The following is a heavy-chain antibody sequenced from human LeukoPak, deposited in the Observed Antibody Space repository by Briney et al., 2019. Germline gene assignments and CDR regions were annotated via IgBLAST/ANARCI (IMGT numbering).Heavy chain of an antibody. V-gene: IGHV4-39*01. D-gene: IGHD3-22*01. CDR3: ARLSEDYYDSSGYGLYYFYMDV. CDR2: IYYSGTT. J-gene: IGHJ6*03. CDR1: GGSISSSSYH. Sequence: SETLSLTCTVSGGSISSSSYHWGWVRQPPGKGLEWIGNIYYSGTTYHSPSLKSRVTMSVDTPKNQFSLRLSSVTAADTAVYYCARLSEDYYDSSGYGLYYFYMDVWGKGTTVTVSS.